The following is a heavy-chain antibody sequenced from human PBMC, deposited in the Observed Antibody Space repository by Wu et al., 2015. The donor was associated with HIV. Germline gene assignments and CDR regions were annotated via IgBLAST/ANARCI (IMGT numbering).Heavy chain of an antibody. CDR1: GGTFSSYA. Sequence: QVQLVQSGAEVKKPGSSVKVSCKASGGTFSSYAISWVRQAPGQGLEWMGGIIPIFGTANYAQKFQGRVTITADESTSTAYMELSSLRSEDTAVYYCARSNSARDGIVPSILAAAGPFDYWGQGTWSPSPQ. J-gene: IGHJ4*02. D-gene: IGHD6-13*01. CDR2: IIPIFGTA. CDR3: ARSNSARDGIVPSILAAAGPFDY. V-gene: IGHV1-69*12.